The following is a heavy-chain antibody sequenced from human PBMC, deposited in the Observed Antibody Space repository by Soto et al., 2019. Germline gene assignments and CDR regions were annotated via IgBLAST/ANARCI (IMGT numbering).Heavy chain of an antibody. CDR3: AAGRIVGGIDP. CDR1: GFTFTSSV. J-gene: IGHJ5*02. V-gene: IGHV1-58*01. D-gene: IGHD1-26*01. CDR2: IVVGSGNT. Sequence: SVKVSCKASGFTFTSSVVQWVRQARGQRLEWIGWIVVGSGNTNYAQKFQERVTITRDMSTSTAYMELSSLRSEDTAVYYCAAGRIVGGIDPWGQGTLVTVSS.